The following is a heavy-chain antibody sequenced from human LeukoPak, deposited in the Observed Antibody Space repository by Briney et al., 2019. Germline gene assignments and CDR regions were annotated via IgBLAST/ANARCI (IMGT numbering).Heavy chain of an antibody. J-gene: IGHJ3*02. CDR1: GFTFSSNW. CDR2: INSDGSST. Sequence: GGSLRLSCAASGFTFSSNWMHWVRQAPGKGLVWVSRINSDGSSTTYADSVKGRFTISRDNAKNTLYPQMNSLRADDTAVYYCASSRYINNWGIWGQGTMVTVSS. V-gene: IGHV3-74*01. D-gene: IGHD6-13*01. CDR3: ASSRYINNWGI.